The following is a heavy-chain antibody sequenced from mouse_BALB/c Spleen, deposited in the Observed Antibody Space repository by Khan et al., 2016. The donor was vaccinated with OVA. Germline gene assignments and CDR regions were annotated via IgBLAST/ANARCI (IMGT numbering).Heavy chain of an antibody. Sequence: QVQLKQSGPGLVAPSQTLSITCTVSGFSLTSYGVHWVRQPPGKGLEWLGVIWAGGSTNHNSALMSRLSISKDNSKSQVFLIMNSLQTDETAMYYCARAFYYGACFAYWGQGTLVTVSA. V-gene: IGHV2-9*02. CDR3: ARAFYYGACFAY. D-gene: IGHD1-1*01. J-gene: IGHJ3*01. CDR1: GFSLTSYG. CDR2: IWAGGST.